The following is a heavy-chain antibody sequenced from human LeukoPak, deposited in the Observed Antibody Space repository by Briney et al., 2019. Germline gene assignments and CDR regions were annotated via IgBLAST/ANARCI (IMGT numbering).Heavy chain of an antibody. Sequence: QSGGSLRLSCAASGFTFSSYAMSWVRQAPGKGLEWVSAISDSGGSTYYADSVKGRFTISRDNSKNTLYLQMNSLRAEDTAVYYCAKDPRVAAAGTYWGQGTLVTVSS. CDR3: AKDPRVAAAGTY. V-gene: IGHV3-23*01. D-gene: IGHD6-13*01. CDR2: ISDSGGST. J-gene: IGHJ4*02. CDR1: GFTFSSYA.